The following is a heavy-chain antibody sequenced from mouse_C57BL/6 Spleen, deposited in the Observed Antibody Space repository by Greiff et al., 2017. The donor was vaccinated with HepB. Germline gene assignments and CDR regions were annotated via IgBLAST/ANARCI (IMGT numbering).Heavy chain of an antibody. V-gene: IGHV6-3*01. CDR1: GFTFSNYW. CDR3: TGGLRSGWYFDV. Sequence: EVQRVESGGGLVQPGGSMKLSCVASGFTFSNYWMNWVRQSPEKGLEWVAQIRLKSDNYATHYAESVKGRFTISRDDSKSSVYLQMNNLRAEDTGIYYCTGGLRSGWYFDVWGTGTTVTVSS. CDR2: IRLKSDNYAT. J-gene: IGHJ1*03. D-gene: IGHD2-4*01.